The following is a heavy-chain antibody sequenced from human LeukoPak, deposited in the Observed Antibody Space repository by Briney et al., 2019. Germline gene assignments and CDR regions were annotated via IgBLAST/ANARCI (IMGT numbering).Heavy chain of an antibody. J-gene: IGHJ4*02. D-gene: IGHD6-13*01. CDR3: ARQVGSSSWYLYYFDY. Sequence: SETLSLTCTVSGGSISSSSYHWGWIRQPPGKGLEWIGSIYYSGSTYYNPSLKSRVTISVDTSKNQFSLKLSSVTAADTAVYYCARQVGSSSWYLYYFDYWGQGTLVTVSS. V-gene: IGHV4-39*01. CDR1: GGSISSSSYH. CDR2: IYYSGST.